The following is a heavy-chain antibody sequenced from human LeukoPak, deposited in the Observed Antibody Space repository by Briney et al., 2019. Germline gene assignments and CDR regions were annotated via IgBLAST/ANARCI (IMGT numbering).Heavy chain of an antibody. D-gene: IGHD3-16*02. CDR2: ISGGGSSI. CDR1: GFTFSSYA. V-gene: IGHV3-23*01. Sequence: GGSLRFSCAASGFTFSSYAMSWVRQAPGKGLEWVSAISGGGSSIYYADSVKGRFTVSRDNSKNTLFLQMSSLRAEDTAVYYCAKDNRDYFDYWGQGTLVTVSS. CDR3: AKDNRDYFDY. J-gene: IGHJ4*02.